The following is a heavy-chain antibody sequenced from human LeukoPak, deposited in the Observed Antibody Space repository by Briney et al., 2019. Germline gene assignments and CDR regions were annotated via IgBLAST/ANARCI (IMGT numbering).Heavy chain of an antibody. D-gene: IGHD6-19*01. V-gene: IGHV4-59*01. Sequence: SETLSLTCTVSGGSISSYYWSWIRQPPGKGLEWIGYIYYSGSTNYNPSLKSRVTISVDTSKNQFSLKLSSVTAADTAVYYCARNIAVAGTDNWFDPWGQGTLVTVSS. J-gene: IGHJ5*02. CDR3: ARNIAVAGTDNWFDP. CDR1: GGSISSYY. CDR2: IYYSGST.